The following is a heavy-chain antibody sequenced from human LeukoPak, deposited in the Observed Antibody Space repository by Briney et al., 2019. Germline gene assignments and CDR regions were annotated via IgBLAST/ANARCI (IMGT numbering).Heavy chain of an antibody. CDR1: GYTFTGYY. Sequence: ASVKVSCKSSGYTFTGYYIHWVRQAPAQGLEWMGWINPNSGGTNYAQKFQGRVTMTRDTSISTAYMELSRLRSDDTAVYFCARDHSGSYYGGDYWGQGTLVTVSS. J-gene: IGHJ4*02. CDR3: ARDHSGSYYGGDY. V-gene: IGHV1-2*02. D-gene: IGHD1-26*01. CDR2: INPNSGGT.